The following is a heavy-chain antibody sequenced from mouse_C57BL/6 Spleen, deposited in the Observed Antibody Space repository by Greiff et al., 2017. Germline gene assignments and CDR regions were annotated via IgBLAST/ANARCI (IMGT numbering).Heavy chain of an antibody. Sequence: VKLQQPGAELVKPGASVKMSCKASGYTFTSYWITWVKQRPGQGLEWIGDIYPGSGSTNYNEKFKSKATLTVDTSSSTAYMQLSSLTSEDSAVYYWARSLYDGFSSIMDYWGQGTSVTVAA. V-gene: IGHV1-55*01. CDR1: GYTFTSYW. D-gene: IGHD2-3*01. CDR3: ARSLYDGFSSIMDY. CDR2: IYPGSGST. J-gene: IGHJ4*01.